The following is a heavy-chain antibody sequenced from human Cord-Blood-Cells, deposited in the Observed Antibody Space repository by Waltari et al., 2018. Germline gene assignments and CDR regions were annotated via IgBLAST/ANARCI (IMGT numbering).Heavy chain of an antibody. CDR3: ARDGIGIPATTEVDY. CDR1: GFTFSSYG. CDR2: IWYDGSNK. D-gene: IGHD1-7*01. V-gene: IGHV3-33*01. Sequence: QVQLVESGGGVVQPGRSLRLSCAASGFTFSSYGMHWARQAPGKGLEWVAVIWYDGSNKYYADSVKGRFTISRDNSKNTLYLQMNSLRAEDTAVYYCARDGIGIPATTEVDYWGQGTLVTVSS. J-gene: IGHJ4*02.